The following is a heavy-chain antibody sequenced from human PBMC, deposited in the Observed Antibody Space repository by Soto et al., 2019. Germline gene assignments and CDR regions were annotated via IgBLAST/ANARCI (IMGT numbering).Heavy chain of an antibody. CDR1: GVSISSGNW. V-gene: IGHV4-4*02. D-gene: IGHD2-8*01. Sequence: SETLSLTCAVSGVSISSGNWWTWVLQTPQRGLEYIGEIFHDGTANYYPSFERRVAISVDTSKNQFSLKLTSVTAADTAIYFCARLVYDTRLNYMYFDFWGQGALVTVSS. J-gene: IGHJ4*02. CDR3: ARLVYDTRLNYMYFDF. CDR2: IFHDGTA.